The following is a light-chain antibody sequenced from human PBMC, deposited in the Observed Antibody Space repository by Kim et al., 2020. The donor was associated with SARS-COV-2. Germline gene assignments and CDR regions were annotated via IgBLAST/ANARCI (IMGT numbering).Light chain of an antibody. CDR3: SSYTSSSTLFYV. J-gene: IGLJ1*01. CDR1: SSDVGGYNY. Sequence: ITIACTGSSSDVGGYNYVSWYQQHPGKAPKLMIYDVSNRPSGVSNRFSGSKSGNTASLTISGLQAEDEADYYCSSYTSSSTLFYVFGTGTKVTVL. CDR2: DVS. V-gene: IGLV2-14*03.